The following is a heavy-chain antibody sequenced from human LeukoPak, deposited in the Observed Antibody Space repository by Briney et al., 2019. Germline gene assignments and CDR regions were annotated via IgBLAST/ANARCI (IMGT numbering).Heavy chain of an antibody. CDR1: GGSISSYY. CDR2: IYYSGST. V-gene: IGHV4-59*01. D-gene: IGHD1-7*01. J-gene: IGHJ4*02. CDR3: ARGKTTDSFDY. Sequence: PSQTLPLTCTVSGGSISSYYWSWIRQPPGKGLEWIGYIYYSGSTNYNPSLKSRVTISVDTSKNQFSLKLSSVTAADTAVYYCARGKTTDSFDYWGQGTLVTVSS.